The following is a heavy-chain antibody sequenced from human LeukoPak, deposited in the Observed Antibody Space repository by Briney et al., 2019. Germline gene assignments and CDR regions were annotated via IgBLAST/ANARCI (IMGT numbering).Heavy chain of an antibody. D-gene: IGHD1-1*01. J-gene: IGHJ6*03. Sequence: TLSLTCTVSGGSISSGSYYWSWIRQPAGKGLEWIGRIYTSGSTNYNPSLKSRVTISVDTSKNQFSLKLSSVTAADTAVYYCARRATGTDYYYYYMDVWGKGTTVTVSS. CDR1: GGSISSGSYY. V-gene: IGHV4-61*02. CDR3: ARRATGTDYYYYYMDV. CDR2: IYTSGST.